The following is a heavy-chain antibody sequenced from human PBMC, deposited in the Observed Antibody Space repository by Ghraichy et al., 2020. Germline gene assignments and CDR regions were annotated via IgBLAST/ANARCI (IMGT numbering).Heavy chain of an antibody. Sequence: SVKVSCKASGGTFSSYAISWVRQAPGQGLEWMGGIIPIFGTANYAQKFQGRVTITADESTSTAYMELSSLRSEDTAVYYCARPSNWGSSWFDPWGQGTLVTVSS. CDR1: GGTFSSYA. CDR2: IIPIFGTA. CDR3: ARPSNWGSSWFDP. D-gene: IGHD7-27*01. J-gene: IGHJ5*02. V-gene: IGHV1-69*13.